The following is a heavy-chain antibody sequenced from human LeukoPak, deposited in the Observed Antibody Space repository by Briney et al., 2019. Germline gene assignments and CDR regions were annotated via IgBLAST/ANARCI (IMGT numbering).Heavy chain of an antibody. CDR3: ARDPVGATDY. CDR1: GFTFSSYA. Sequence: GGSLRLSCAASGFTFSSYAMSWVRQAPGKGLEWVSAISGSGGSTYYADSVKGRFTISRDNSKNTLYLQMNSLGAEDTAVYYCARDPVGATDYWGQGTLVTVSS. CDR2: ISGSGGST. D-gene: IGHD1-26*01. V-gene: IGHV3-23*01. J-gene: IGHJ4*02.